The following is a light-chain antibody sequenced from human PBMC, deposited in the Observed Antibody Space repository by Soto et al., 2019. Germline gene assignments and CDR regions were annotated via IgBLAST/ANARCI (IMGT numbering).Light chain of an antibody. Sequence: DIQMTQSPSILSASVGDRVTITCRSSQSIRSWLAWYQQKPGKAPKLLIYDAYSLESGVPSRFSGSRSGTEFTFTIAGLQREDFGTYYCQQYESYSPLTFGGGTKVEI. CDR1: QSIRSW. CDR2: DAY. V-gene: IGKV1-5*01. J-gene: IGKJ4*01. CDR3: QQYESYSPLT.